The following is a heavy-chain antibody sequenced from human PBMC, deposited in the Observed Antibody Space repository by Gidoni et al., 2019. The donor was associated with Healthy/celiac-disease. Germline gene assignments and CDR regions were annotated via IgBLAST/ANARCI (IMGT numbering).Heavy chain of an antibody. CDR3: ARTIVATIYRAFDI. CDR1: GFTFSSYS. CDR2: ISSSSSYI. Sequence: EVQLVESGGGLVKPGGSLRLSCAASGFTFSSYSMNWVRQAPGKGLEWVSSISSSSSYIYYADSVKGRFTISRDNAKNSLYLQMNSLRAEDTAVYYCARTIVATIYRAFDIWGQGTMVTVSS. V-gene: IGHV3-21*01. J-gene: IGHJ3*02. D-gene: IGHD5-12*01.